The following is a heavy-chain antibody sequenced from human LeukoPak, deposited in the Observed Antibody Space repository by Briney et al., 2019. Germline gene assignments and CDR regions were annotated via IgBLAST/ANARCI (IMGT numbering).Heavy chain of an antibody. Sequence: GGSLRLSCAASGFTFSSYAMSWVRQAPGKGLEWVSAISGSGGSTYYTDSVKGRFTISRDNSKNTLYLQMNSLRAEDTAVYYCAKDLELEDAFDIWGQGTMVTVSS. V-gene: IGHV3-23*01. CDR2: ISGSGGST. D-gene: IGHD1-1*01. CDR1: GFTFSSYA. J-gene: IGHJ3*02. CDR3: AKDLELEDAFDI.